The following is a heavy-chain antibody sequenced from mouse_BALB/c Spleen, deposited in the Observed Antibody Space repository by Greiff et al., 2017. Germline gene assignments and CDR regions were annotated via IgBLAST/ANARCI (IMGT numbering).Heavy chain of an antibody. D-gene: IGHD4-1*01. CDR2: IDPANGNT. CDR1: GFNIKDTY. CDR3: ALWDWFAY. Sequence: EVQLKESGAELVKPGASVKLSCTASGFNIKDTYMHWVKQRPEQGLEWIGRIDPANGNTKYDPKFQGKATITADTSSNTAYLQLSSLTSEDTAVYYSALWDWFAYWGQGTLVTVSA. V-gene: IGHV14-3*02. J-gene: IGHJ3*01.